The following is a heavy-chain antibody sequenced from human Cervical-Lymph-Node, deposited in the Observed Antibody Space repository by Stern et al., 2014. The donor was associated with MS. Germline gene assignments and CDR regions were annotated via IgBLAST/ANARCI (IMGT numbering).Heavy chain of an antibody. J-gene: IGHJ6*02. Sequence: QVQLVQSGAELKKPGSSVKVSCKAPGGTFTNYAFTWVRQAPGQGLEWMGGIMPVFGTSKYAQKVRGRVTITSDTSPRTAFMELSSLRSEDTAVYYCARTYYFDDSGYYYPHYYYGMDVWGQGTTVTVSS. V-gene: IGHV1-69*06. CDR3: ARTYYFDDSGYYYPHYYYGMDV. D-gene: IGHD3-22*01. CDR1: GGTFTNYA. CDR2: IMPVFGTS.